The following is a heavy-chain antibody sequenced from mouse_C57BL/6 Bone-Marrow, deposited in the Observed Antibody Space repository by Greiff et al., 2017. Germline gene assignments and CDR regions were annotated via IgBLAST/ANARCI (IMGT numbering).Heavy chain of an antibody. J-gene: IGHJ4*01. D-gene: IGHD1-1*01. CDR1: GYTFTSYW. Sequence: QVHVKQPGAELVKPGASVKVSCKASGYTFTSYWMHWVKQRPGQGLEWIGRIHPSDSDTNYNQKFKGKATLTVDKSSSTAYMQLSSLTSEDSAVYYCAIPFTTVVANYAMDYWGQGTSVTVSS. V-gene: IGHV1-74*01. CDR2: IHPSDSDT. CDR3: AIPFTTVVANYAMDY.